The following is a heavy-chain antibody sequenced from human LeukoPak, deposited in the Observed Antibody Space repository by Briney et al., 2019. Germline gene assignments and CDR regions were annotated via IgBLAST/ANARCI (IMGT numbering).Heavy chain of an antibody. J-gene: IGHJ4*02. CDR1: GYTLTVLF. CDR3: PKDFPNDYYDSSGHHY. V-gene: IGHV1-24*01. CDR2: FDPEDGET. D-gene: IGHD3-22*01. Sequence: ASVKVSCKVSGYTLTVLFMHWVRQAPGKGLGWMGGFDPEDGETIYAQKFQGRVPMTEATSKDTAYMGLRGMKLTTRAVYNCPKDFPNDYYDSSGHHYWGQGTLVTVYS.